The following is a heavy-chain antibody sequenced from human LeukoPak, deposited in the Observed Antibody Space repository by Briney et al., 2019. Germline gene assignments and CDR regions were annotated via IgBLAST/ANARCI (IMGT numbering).Heavy chain of an antibody. CDR3: ATGIVTGTSR. CDR2: IKSKAEGETK. CDR1: RITFSNAW. V-gene: IGHV3-15*01. Sequence: GGSLRLSCAVSRITFSNAWTSWVRQAPGKGLEWVGRIKSKAEGETKEYAASVKGRFTISRDDSRSRLYLQMSSLKTEDTAVYYCATGIVTGTSRWGQGTLVAVSS. J-gene: IGHJ4*02. D-gene: IGHD1-20*01.